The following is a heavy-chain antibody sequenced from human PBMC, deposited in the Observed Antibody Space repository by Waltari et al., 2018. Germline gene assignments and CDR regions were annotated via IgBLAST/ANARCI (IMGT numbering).Heavy chain of an antibody. CDR2: IYYSGST. Sequence: QLQESGPGLVKPSETLTHTCTVSGGSVSHNTNYWGWIRQPPGKGLEWIGSIYYSGSTYYNPSLGSRVTITVDTSKNQFSLKLTSVTAADTAVYYCARDIVIMENWFDPWGQGTLVTVSS. J-gene: IGHJ5*02. CDR3: ARDIVIMENWFDP. V-gene: IGHV4-39*07. CDR1: GGSVSHNTNY. D-gene: IGHD1-26*01.